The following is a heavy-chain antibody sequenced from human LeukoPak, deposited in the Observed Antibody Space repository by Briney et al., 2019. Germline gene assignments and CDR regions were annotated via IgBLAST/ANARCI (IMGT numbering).Heavy chain of an antibody. CDR2: IYYTGST. D-gene: IGHD2-8*01. V-gene: IGHV4-39*07. Sequence: SETLSLTCTVSRGSVSSSTYYWSWVRQPPGKGLEWIASIYYTGSTYYNPSLKSRVTISLDMSKNEFFLTMTSVTAADTAVYFCTAEKNGSPHYWGQGTQVAVSS. J-gene: IGHJ4*02. CDR3: TAEKNGSPHY. CDR1: RGSVSSSTYY.